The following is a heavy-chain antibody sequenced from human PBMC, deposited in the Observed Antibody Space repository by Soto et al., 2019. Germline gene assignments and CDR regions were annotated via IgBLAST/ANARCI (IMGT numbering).Heavy chain of an antibody. Sequence: AVYWGSLSGFYCSRIRQPPRKGLEWIGEINHSGSTNYNPSLKSRVTISVDTSKNQFSLKLSSVTAADTAVYYCARDRSEHSSGWADYFDYWGQGTLVTVS. V-gene: IGHV4-34*01. CDR1: WGSLSGFY. D-gene: IGHD6-19*01. CDR2: INHSGST. J-gene: IGHJ4*02. CDR3: ARDRSEHSSGWADYFDY.